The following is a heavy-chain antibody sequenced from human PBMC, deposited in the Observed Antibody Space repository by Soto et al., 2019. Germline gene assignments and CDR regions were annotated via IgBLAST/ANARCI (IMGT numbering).Heavy chain of an antibody. Sequence: EVQLLESGGGLVQPGGSLRLSCAASGFTFSSYAMSWVRQAPGKGLEWVSAISGSGGSTYYADSVKGRFTISRDNSKNTLYLQMNSLRAEDTAVYYCAKERDDFWSGYTIFDYWGQGTLVTVSS. V-gene: IGHV3-23*01. CDR1: GFTFSSYA. J-gene: IGHJ4*02. D-gene: IGHD3-3*01. CDR3: AKERDDFWSGYTIFDY. CDR2: ISGSGGST.